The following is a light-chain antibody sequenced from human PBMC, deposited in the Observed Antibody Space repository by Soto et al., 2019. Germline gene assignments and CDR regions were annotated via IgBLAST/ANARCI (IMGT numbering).Light chain of an antibody. CDR3: QQYGSSQFT. J-gene: IGKJ3*01. Sequence: EIALTQSPGTLSLSPGERATLSCRASQSVSSSYLAWYQQKSGQAPRLLIYGASSRATGIPDRFSGSGSGTDFTLTISRLEPEDFAVYYCQQYGSSQFTFGPGTKVDIK. V-gene: IGKV3-20*01. CDR2: GAS. CDR1: QSVSSSY.